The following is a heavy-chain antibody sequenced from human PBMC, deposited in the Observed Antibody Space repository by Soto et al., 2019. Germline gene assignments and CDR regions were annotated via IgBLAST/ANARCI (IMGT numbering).Heavy chain of an antibody. V-gene: IGHV4-30-4*01. CDR3: ARVPWIVSDSGSSSYYFDY. CDR2: IYYSGSA. J-gene: IGHJ4*02. Sequence: PSETLSLTCTVSGGSISSGDYYWTWIRQPPGKGLEWIGYIYYSGSAYYNPSLKSRSIISVDTSKDQFSLKLSSVTAADTAVYYCARVPWIVSDSGSSSYYFDYWGQGTLVTVSS. D-gene: IGHD3-10*01. CDR1: GGSISSGDYY.